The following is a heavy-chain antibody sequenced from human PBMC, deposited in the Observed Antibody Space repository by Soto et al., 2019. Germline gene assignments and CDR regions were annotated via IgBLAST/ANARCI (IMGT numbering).Heavy chain of an antibody. CDR2: ISGSGGST. CDR1: GFTFSSYA. Sequence: GGSLRLSCAASGFTFSSYAMSWVRQAPGKGLEWVSAISGSGGSTYYADSVKGRFTISRDNSKNTLYLQMNILRAEDTAVYYCAKDLSPLSTVTTGYYFDYWGQGTLVTVSS. D-gene: IGHD4-17*01. V-gene: IGHV3-23*01. CDR3: AKDLSPLSTVTTGYYFDY. J-gene: IGHJ4*02.